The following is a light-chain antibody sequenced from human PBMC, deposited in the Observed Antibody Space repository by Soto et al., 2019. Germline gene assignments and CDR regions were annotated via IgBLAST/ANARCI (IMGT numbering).Light chain of an antibody. CDR2: EDS. V-gene: IGLV2-23*01. Sequence: QSALTQPASVSGSPGQSITISCTGTSTDVGSYNLVSWYQQHPGKAPKLMIYEDSKRPSGVSNRFSGSKSGNTASLTISGLQAEDEADYYCCSYAGDSPVVFGGGTKLTVL. CDR3: CSYAGDSPVV. J-gene: IGLJ2*01. CDR1: STDVGSYNL.